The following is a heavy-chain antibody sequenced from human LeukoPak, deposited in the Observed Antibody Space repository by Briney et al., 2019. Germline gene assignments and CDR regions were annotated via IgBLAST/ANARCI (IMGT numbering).Heavy chain of an antibody. Sequence: GGSLRLSCAASGFIFDDHCMSWVRQAPGKGLEWVSGINWNGGSTGYADSVRGRFTISRDNAKNSLYLQMDSLSAEDTAFYYCAKNLGSGWYFPFDYWGQGTLVTVSS. V-gene: IGHV3-20*04. CDR1: GFIFDDHC. J-gene: IGHJ4*02. CDR3: AKNLGSGWYFPFDY. CDR2: INWNGGST. D-gene: IGHD6-19*01.